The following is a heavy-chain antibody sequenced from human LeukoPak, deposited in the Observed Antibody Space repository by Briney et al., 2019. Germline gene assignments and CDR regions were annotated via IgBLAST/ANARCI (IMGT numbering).Heavy chain of an antibody. D-gene: IGHD6-19*01. CDR1: GYTLTELS. J-gene: IGHJ4*02. CDR2: FDPEDGET. Sequence: ASVNVSCKVSGYTLTELSMHWVRQAPGKGLEWMGGFDPEDGETIYAQKFQGRVTMTEDTSTDTAYMELSSLRSEDTAVYCCARTWLVRGFNSPQWYWGQGTLVTVSS. CDR3: ARTWLVRGFNSPQWY. V-gene: IGHV1-24*01.